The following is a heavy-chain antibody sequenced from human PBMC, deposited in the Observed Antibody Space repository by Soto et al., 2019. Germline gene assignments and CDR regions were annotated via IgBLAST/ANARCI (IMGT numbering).Heavy chain of an antibody. CDR3: ARDIVVVPASTVYVDAFDI. CDR1: GYSFTSTY. Sequence: QVQLVQSGAEVKKPGASVKISCKASGYSFTSTYLHWVRQAPGQGLVWMGGINPGSGRANYAQKCQAKVTMTRDTSTTTVYMELCSLRSEDTAMYFCARDIVVVPASTVYVDAFDIWGQGTMVTVSS. CDR2: INPGSGRA. J-gene: IGHJ3*02. D-gene: IGHD2-15*01. V-gene: IGHV1-46*03.